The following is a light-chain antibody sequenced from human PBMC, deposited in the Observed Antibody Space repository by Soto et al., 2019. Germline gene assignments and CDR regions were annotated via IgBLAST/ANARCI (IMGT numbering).Light chain of an antibody. CDR2: DAS. Sequence: DIQMTQSPSSLSASVGDRVTITCQASQDISNYLNWYQQKPGKAPKLLIYDASNLETGVPSRFSGSGSGTDFTLTISSLQPEDFATYYCQRSYSTPRTFGQGTKVDIK. CDR1: QDISNY. CDR3: QRSYSTPRT. J-gene: IGKJ1*01. V-gene: IGKV1-39*01.